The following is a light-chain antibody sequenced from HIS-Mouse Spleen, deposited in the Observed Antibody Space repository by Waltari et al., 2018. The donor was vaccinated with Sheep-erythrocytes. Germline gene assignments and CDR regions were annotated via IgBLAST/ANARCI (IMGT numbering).Light chain of an antibody. CDR3: QSYDSSNYV. J-gene: IGLJ1*01. CDR2: EAN. Sequence: NFMLTQPHSVSESPGKTVTISCTRSSGSIASNYVQWYQERPGSAPTTVIYEANQRPPRFPPLFSGSIDRSSNSASLTISGLKTEDEADYYCQSYDSSNYVFGTGTKVTVL. V-gene: IGLV6-57*04. CDR1: SGSIASNY.